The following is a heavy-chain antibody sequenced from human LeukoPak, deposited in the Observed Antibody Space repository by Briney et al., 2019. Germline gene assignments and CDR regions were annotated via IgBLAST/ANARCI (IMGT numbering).Heavy chain of an antibody. J-gene: IGHJ3*02. V-gene: IGHV4-31*03. CDR3: ARVMNDFWSGYYWADAFDI. CDR2: IYYRGST. Sequence: SETLSLTCTVSGGSISSGGYYWSWIRQHPGKGLEWIGYIYYRGSTYYNPSLKSRVTISVDTSKNQFSLKLSSVTAADTAVYYCARVMNDFWSGYYWADAFDIWGQGTMVTVSS. D-gene: IGHD3-3*01. CDR1: GGSISSGGYY.